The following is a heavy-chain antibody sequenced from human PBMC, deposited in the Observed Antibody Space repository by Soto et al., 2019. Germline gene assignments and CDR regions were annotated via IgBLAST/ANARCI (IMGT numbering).Heavy chain of an antibody. J-gene: IGHJ4*02. CDR2: ISGSGGST. CDR1: GFTFSSYA. Sequence: EVQLLESGGGLVQPGGSLRLSCAASGFTFSSYAMSWVRQAPGKGLEWVSAISGSGGSTYYADSVKGRFTISRDNSKKTLYLQRNSLRAEDTAVYYCAKDRVWIQLCPLPCDWGQGTLVTVSS. V-gene: IGHV3-23*01. CDR3: AKDRVWIQLCPLPCD. D-gene: IGHD5-18*01.